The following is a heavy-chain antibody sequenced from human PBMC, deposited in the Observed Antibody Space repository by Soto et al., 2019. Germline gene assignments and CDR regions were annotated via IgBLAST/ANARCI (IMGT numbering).Heavy chain of an antibody. CDR1: GYTFTSYD. CDR3: ARGRRAVYYYYYYMDV. Sequence: ASVKVSCKASGYTFTSYDINLLRQATGQGLGWMGWMNPNSGNTGYAQKFQGRVTMTRNTSISTAYMELSSLRSEDTAVYYCARGRRAVYYYYYYMDVWGKGTTVTVSS. J-gene: IGHJ6*03. V-gene: IGHV1-8*01. D-gene: IGHD4-17*01. CDR2: MNPNSGNT.